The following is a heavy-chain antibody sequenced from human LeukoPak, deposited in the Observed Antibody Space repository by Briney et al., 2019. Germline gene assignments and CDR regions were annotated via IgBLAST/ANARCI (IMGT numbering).Heavy chain of an antibody. CDR1: GYTFTSYG. CDR3: ARGYYDYVWGSSDY. V-gene: IGHV1-18*01. Sequence: VASVKVSCKASGYTFTSYGISWVRQAPGQGLEGMGWISAYNGNTNYAQKLQGRVTMTTDTSTSTAYMELRSLGSDDTAVYYCARGYYDYVWGSSDYWGQGTLVTVSS. CDR2: ISAYNGNT. J-gene: IGHJ4*02. D-gene: IGHD3-16*01.